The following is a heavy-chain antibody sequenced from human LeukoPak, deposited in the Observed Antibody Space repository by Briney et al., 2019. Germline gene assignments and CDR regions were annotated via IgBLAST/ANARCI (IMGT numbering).Heavy chain of an antibody. D-gene: IGHD6-13*01. Sequence: GASVKVSCKASGGTFSSYAISWVRQAPGQGLEWMGGIIPIFGTANYAQKFQGRVTITADESTSTAYMELSSLRSEDTAVYYCARFASRYSSSWLDFDYWSQGTLVTVSS. J-gene: IGHJ4*02. CDR3: ARFASRYSSSWLDFDY. CDR2: IIPIFGTA. CDR1: GGTFSSYA. V-gene: IGHV1-69*01.